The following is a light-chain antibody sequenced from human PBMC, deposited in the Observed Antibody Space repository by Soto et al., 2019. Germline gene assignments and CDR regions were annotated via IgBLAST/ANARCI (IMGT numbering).Light chain of an antibody. J-gene: IGKJ5*01. CDR1: QTISTW. CDR2: DAS. Sequence: DIQVTQSPPTLSASVGDRVTITCRASQTISTWMAWYQQEPGKAPKLLVYDASTLQSGVASRFSGSGSGTDFTLTISSLEPEDFAVYYCQQRSNWPLITFGQGTRLEIK. CDR3: QQRSNWPLIT. V-gene: IGKV1-5*01.